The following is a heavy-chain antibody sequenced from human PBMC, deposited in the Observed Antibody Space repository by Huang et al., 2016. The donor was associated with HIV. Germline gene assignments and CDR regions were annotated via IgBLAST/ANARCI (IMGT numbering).Heavy chain of an antibody. CDR2: IYNSGAT. V-gene: IGHV4-39*01. Sequence: HLQESGPGLVKPSETLSLTCSVSGGSIKSTNFYWGWIRQPPGKGLEWIGSIYNSGATSHNPSLKSRVTISVDTSKKQFSLKLNFVTAADTAIYYCVRQTFYYDSGGYPPDYWGQGTLVIVSS. CDR1: GGSIKSTNFY. J-gene: IGHJ4*02. D-gene: IGHD3-22*01. CDR3: VRQTFYYDSGGYPPDY.